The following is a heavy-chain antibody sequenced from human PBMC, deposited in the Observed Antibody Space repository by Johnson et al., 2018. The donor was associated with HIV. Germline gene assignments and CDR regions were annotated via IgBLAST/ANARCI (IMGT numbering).Heavy chain of an antibody. Sequence: VQLVESGGGLVQPGRSLRLSCAASGLTFDDYAMHWVRQAPGKGLEWVSGINWNGGGTAYADSVKGRFTISRDNSKNTLYLQMNSLRAEDTAVYYCARGEWSSSKGGAFDIWGQGTMVTVSS. CDR2: INWNGGGT. D-gene: IGHD6-13*01. J-gene: IGHJ3*02. CDR1: GLTFDDYA. V-gene: IGHV3-20*04. CDR3: ARGEWSSSKGGAFDI.